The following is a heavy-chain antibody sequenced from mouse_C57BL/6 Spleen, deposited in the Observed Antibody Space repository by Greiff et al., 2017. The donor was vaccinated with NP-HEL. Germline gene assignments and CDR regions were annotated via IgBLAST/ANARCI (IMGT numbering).Heavy chain of an antibody. CDR3: ARRIITTVVAPFDY. Sequence: QVQLQQPGAELVKPGASVKLSCKASGYTFTSYWMHWVKQRPGQGLEWIGMIHPNSGSTNYNAKFKSKATLTVDKSSSTAYMQLSSLTSEDSAVYYCARRIITTVVAPFDYWGQGTTLTVSS. CDR1: GYTFTSYW. J-gene: IGHJ2*01. CDR2: IHPNSGST. V-gene: IGHV1-64*01. D-gene: IGHD1-1*01.